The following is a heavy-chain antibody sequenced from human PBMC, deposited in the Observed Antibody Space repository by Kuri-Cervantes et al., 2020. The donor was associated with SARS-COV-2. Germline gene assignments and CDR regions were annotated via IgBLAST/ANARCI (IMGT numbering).Heavy chain of an antibody. CDR3: ARSYDFWSGPSGSAFDI. CDR1: GYTFTSYD. D-gene: IGHD3-3*01. Sequence: SVKVSCKASGYTFTSYDINWVRQAPGQGLEWMGRIIPIFGTANYAQKFQGRVTITADESTSTAYMELSSLRSEDTAVYYCARSYDFWSGPSGSAFDIWGQGAMVTVSS. V-gene: IGHV1-69*13. J-gene: IGHJ3*02. CDR2: IIPIFGTA.